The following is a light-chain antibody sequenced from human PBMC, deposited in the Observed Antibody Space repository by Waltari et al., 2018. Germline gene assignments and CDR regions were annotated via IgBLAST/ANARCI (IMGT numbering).Light chain of an antibody. V-gene: IGLV2-11*01. J-gene: IGLJ1*01. Sequence: QSALTQPRSVSGSPGQSVTISCTRTSSDVGGYKYFSWYQHHPGKAPKLMIYDVSKRPSGVPDRFSGSKSGHTASLTISGLQAEDEADYYCCSYAGSFYVFGTGTKVTVL. CDR3: CSYAGSFYV. CDR1: SSDVGGYKY. CDR2: DVS.